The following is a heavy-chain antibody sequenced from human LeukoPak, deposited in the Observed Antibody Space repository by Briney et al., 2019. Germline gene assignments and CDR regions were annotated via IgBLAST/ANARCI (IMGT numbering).Heavy chain of an antibody. Sequence: SVKVSCKASGYTFSIYGINWVRQAPGQGLEWMGGIIPIFGTANYAQKFQGRVTVTRDTSTSTVHMELSGLRSEDTAVYYCARDQEGFDYWGQGTLVTVSS. V-gene: IGHV1-69*05. CDR2: IIPIFGTA. CDR1: GYTFSIYG. CDR3: ARDQEGFDY. J-gene: IGHJ4*02.